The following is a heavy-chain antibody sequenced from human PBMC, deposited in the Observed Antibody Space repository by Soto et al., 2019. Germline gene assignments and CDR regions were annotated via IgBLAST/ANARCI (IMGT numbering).Heavy chain of an antibody. D-gene: IGHD2-2*01. CDR3: ARPPIKYCSSISCSPDYNYYMDV. J-gene: IGHJ6*03. V-gene: IGHV1-2*04. Sequence: ASVKVSCKSSGYTFTGYYLHWVRQAPGQGLEWMGWINPNGGGTNYAQKFQGWVTMTTDMSKNQFSLTLSSVTAADTALYYCARPPIKYCSSISCSPDYNYYMDVWGTGTAVTVSS. CDR1: GYTFTGYY. CDR2: INPNGGGT.